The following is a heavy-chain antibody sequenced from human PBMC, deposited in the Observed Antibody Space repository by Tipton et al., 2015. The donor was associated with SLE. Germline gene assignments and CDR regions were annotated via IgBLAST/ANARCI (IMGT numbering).Heavy chain of an antibody. V-gene: IGHV4-38-2*02. CDR2: IYRTGDT. CDR1: QYSISSGFY. J-gene: IGHJ3*02. Sequence: TLSLTCTVSQYSISSGFYWAWIRQPPGKELQWLGKIYRTGDTFYNPSLKSRVTISVDTSKNQFSLKLNSVTAADTAVYYCAREKYGVFDIWGQGTMVIVSS. D-gene: IGHD2-8*01. CDR3: AREKYGVFDI.